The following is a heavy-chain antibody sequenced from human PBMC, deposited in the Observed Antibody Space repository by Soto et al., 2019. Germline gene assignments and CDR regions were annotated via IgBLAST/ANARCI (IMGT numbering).Heavy chain of an antibody. Sequence: EVQLVESGGGVVRPGGSLRLSCAASGFTFDDYGMSWVRQAPGKGLEWVSGINWNGGSTGYADSVKGRFTISRDKAKNSLYLQMNSLRAEDTALYYCARGHYYDSSGNRFDYWGQGTLVTVSS. J-gene: IGHJ4*02. CDR2: INWNGGST. CDR1: GFTFDDYG. CDR3: ARGHYYDSSGNRFDY. V-gene: IGHV3-20*04. D-gene: IGHD3-22*01.